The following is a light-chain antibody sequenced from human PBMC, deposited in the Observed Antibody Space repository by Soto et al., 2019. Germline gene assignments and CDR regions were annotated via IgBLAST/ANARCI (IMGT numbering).Light chain of an antibody. CDR3: QQYGSSGT. CDR2: GAS. Sequence: EIVLTPSPGTLSLSPVERATLSCRASQIVNNNYLAWYQQKPGQAPRLLIYGASNRATGIPDRFSGSGSGTDFTLTISRLEPEDFAVYYCQQYGSSGTFGQGTKVDIK. J-gene: IGKJ1*01. CDR1: QIVNNNY. V-gene: IGKV3-20*01.